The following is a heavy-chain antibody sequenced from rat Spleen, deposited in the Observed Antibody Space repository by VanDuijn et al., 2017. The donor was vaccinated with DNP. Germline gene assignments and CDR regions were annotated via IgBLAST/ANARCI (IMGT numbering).Heavy chain of an antibody. V-gene: IGHV5-46*01. Sequence: EVQLLESGGGLVQPGRSMKLSCAASGFTFSTFPMAWVRQAPTKGLEWVASISTNGGTSYYRDSVKGRFTISRDNAKSTLYLQMNSLRSEDTASYYCTREDYGGSFDYWGQGVMVTVSS. D-gene: IGHD1-11*01. CDR2: ISTNGGTS. CDR3: TREDYGGSFDY. CDR1: GFTFSTFP. J-gene: IGHJ2*01.